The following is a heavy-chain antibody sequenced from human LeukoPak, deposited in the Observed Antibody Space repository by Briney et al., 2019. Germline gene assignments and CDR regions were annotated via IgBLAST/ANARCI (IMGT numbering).Heavy chain of an antibody. CDR2: TYYSGST. CDR1: GGSISSYY. V-gene: IGHV4-59*01. D-gene: IGHD3-3*01. Sequence: PSETLSLTCTVSGGSISSYYWSWIRQPPGKGLEWIGYTYYSGSTNYNPSLKSRVTISVDTSKNQFSLKLSSVTAADTAVYYCARGRYDFWSGFPRWFDPWGQGTLVTVSS. J-gene: IGHJ5*02. CDR3: ARGRYDFWSGFPRWFDP.